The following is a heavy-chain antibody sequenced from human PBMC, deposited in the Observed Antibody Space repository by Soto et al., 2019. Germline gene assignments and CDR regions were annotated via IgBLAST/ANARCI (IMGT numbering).Heavy chain of an antibody. CDR3: ARLGALGYDFWRGYYRTPDDYGMDV. J-gene: IGHJ6*02. D-gene: IGHD3-3*01. Sequence: SETLSLTCTVSGGSISSGGYYWSWIRQPPGKGLEWIWEINHSGSTNYNPSLKSRVTISVDTSKNQFSLKLSSVTAADTAVYYCARLGALGYDFWRGYYRTPDDYGMDVWGQGTTVTVS. V-gene: IGHV4-39*07. CDR2: INHSGST. CDR1: GGSISSGGYY.